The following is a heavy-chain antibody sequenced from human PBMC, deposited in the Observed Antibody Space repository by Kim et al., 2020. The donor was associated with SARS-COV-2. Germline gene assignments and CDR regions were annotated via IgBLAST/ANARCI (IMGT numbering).Heavy chain of an antibody. V-gene: IGHV1-8*01. CDR2: MNPNSGNT. CDR1: GYTFTSYD. Sequence: ASVKVSCKASGYTFTSYDINWVRQATGQGLEWMGWMNPNSGNTGYAQKFQGRVTMTRNTSISTAYMELSSLRSEDTAVYYCALITMVRGVIRNADYYYYGMDVWGQGTTVTVSS. CDR3: ALITMVRGVIRNADYYYYGMDV. J-gene: IGHJ6*02. D-gene: IGHD3-10*01.